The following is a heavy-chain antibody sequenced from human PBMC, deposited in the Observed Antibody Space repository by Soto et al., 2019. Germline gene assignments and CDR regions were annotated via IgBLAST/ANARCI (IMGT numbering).Heavy chain of an antibody. J-gene: IGHJ4*02. Sequence: SETLSLTCTVSGGSVSSGSYYWSWLRQPPGKGLDWIGYIYYSRSTNYNPSLKSRVTISVDTSKNQFSLKLSSVTAADTAVYDCAREDTTTVTTNYWGQGTLVTVSS. V-gene: IGHV4-61*01. CDR2: IYYSRST. CDR1: GGSVSSGSYY. D-gene: IGHD4-17*01. CDR3: AREDTTTVTTNY.